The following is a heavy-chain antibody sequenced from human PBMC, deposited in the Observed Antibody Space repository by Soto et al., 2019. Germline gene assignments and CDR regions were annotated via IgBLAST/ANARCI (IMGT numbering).Heavy chain of an antibody. V-gene: IGHV4-30-4*01. CDR3: ARIYWLRDSSGYHHPFDY. J-gene: IGHJ4*02. CDR2: FYHSGST. Sequence: SETLSLTCTVSNVSMDSRNHYRSWIRQSPGRGLEWIGHFYHSGSTYYNPSLRSRASISNYLSKNQFFLELSSVTGADTAVYFCARIYWLRDSSGYHHPFDYWGQGTLVPRSS. CDR1: NVSMDSRNHY. D-gene: IGHD3-22*01.